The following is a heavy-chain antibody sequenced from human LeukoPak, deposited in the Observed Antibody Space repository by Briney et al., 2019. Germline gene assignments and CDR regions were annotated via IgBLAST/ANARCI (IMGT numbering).Heavy chain of an antibody. CDR3: ARDFRSGSYSGDYYFDY. CDR2: ISSGSTYI. J-gene: IGHJ4*02. V-gene: IGHV3-21*01. D-gene: IGHD1-26*01. CDR1: GFIFSDYS. Sequence: NPGGSLRLSCAASGFIFSDYSMNWVRQAPGKGLEWVSSISSGSTYIYYADSVKGRFTISRDNGETSLYLQMSSLRTEDTAVYYCARDFRSGSYSGDYYFDYWGQGTLVTVSS.